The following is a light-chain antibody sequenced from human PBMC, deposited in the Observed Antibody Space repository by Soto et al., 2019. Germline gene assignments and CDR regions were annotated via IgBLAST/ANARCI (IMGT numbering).Light chain of an antibody. CDR2: GAS. CDR1: QSISIN. Sequence: EVVLTQSPCTLSVSPGDRVTLSCRASQSISINLAWYQHKPGKAPRLLIHGASTRATGVPARTSGSGSGTEFTLTISSLQSEDFEVYYCQQYNNWPRTFGQGTKVDIK. V-gene: IGKV3D-15*01. CDR3: QQYNNWPRT. J-gene: IGKJ1*01.